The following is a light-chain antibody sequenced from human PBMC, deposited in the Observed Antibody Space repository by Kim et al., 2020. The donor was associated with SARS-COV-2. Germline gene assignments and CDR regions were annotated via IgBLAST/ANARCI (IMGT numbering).Light chain of an antibody. CDR2: GDT. J-gene: IGLJ2*01. V-gene: IGLV1-40*01. CDR3: QSYDSSLRVV. CDR1: TSNIGAGYE. Sequence: QSVLTQPPSVSGAPGQRVTISCTGSTSNIGAGYEVHWYQQLPGTAPKLLIYGDTDRPSGVPDRFSGSKSGTSASLAITGLQAEDEADYYCQSYDSSLRVVFGGGTQPTVL.